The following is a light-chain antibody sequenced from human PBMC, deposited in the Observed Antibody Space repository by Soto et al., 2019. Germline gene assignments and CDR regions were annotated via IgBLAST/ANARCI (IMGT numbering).Light chain of an antibody. V-gene: IGKV1-39*01. Sequence: DIQMTQSPSSLSASVGDRVTITCRASQSITNYLNWYQQKPGKAPNLLIYAASSLQSGVPSRFSCIGSWTDFTLTISSLQPGDFATYYCQQSYSTPLTFGGGTKVEIK. CDR1: QSITNY. J-gene: IGKJ4*01. CDR3: QQSYSTPLT. CDR2: AAS.